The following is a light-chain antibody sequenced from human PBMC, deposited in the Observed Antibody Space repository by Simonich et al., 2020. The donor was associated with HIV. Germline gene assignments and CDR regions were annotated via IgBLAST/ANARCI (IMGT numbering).Light chain of an antibody. CDR3: MIWHNSAYV. V-gene: IGLV5-45*01. Sequence: QAVLTQPASLSASPGASASLTCTLRSGINVGTYRIYWYQQKPGSPPQYLLNYKSDADKQHGSGVPSRFSGFKDASANVGILLISGLQSEDEADYYCMIWHNSAYVFGTGTKVTVL. CDR1: SGINVGTYR. J-gene: IGLJ1*01. CDR2: YKSDADK.